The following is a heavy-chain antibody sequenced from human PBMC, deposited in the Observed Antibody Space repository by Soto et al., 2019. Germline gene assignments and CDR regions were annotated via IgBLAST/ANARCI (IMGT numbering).Heavy chain of an antibody. Sequence: SETLSLTCAVYGGSFSGYYWSWIRQPPGKGLEWIGEINHSGSTNYNPSLKSRVTISVDTSKNQFSLKLSSVTAADTAVYYCATSAYYDFWSGYPHYYYMDVWGKGTTVTVSS. D-gene: IGHD3-3*01. CDR1: GGSFSGYY. V-gene: IGHV4-34*01. CDR3: ATSAYYDFWSGYPHYYYMDV. J-gene: IGHJ6*03. CDR2: INHSGST.